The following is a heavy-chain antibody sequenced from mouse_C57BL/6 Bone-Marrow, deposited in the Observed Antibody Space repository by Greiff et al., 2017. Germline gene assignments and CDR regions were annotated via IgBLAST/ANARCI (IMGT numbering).Heavy chain of an antibody. CDR2: IYPGSGST. CDR3: ARPYNSNYRYFDV. D-gene: IGHD2-5*01. Sequence: VQLQQPGAELVKPGASVTMSCKASGYTFTSYWITWVKQRPGQGLEWIGDIYPGSGSTNYNEKFKNKATLTVDTSSSTAYMQLSSLTSEDSAVYYCARPYNSNYRYFDVWGTGTTVTVSA. J-gene: IGHJ1*03. V-gene: IGHV1-55*01. CDR1: GYTFTSYW.